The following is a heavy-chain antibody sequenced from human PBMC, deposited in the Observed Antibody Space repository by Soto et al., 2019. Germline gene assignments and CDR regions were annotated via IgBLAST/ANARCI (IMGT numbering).Heavy chain of an antibody. CDR1: GYTFTKYW. CDR2: IYPDDSDT. CDR3: ARRDMLTGYVYFDY. J-gene: IGHJ4*02. D-gene: IGHD3-9*01. Sequence: GESLKISCQASGYTFTKYWVGWVRQMPGKGLEWMGIIYPDDSDTRYSPSFQGHVTISADKSISTAYLQWSSLKASDSATYYCARRDMLTGYVYFDYWGQGTQVTVPQ. V-gene: IGHV5-51*01.